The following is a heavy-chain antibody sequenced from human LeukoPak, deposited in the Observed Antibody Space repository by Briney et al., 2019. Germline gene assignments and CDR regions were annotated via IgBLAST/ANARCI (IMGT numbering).Heavy chain of an antibody. CDR2: ISRMSSTI. Sequence: GGSLRLSCAASGFTFSDYYMSWIRQAPGKGLEWVSYISRMSSTIYNADSVKGRFTISRDNAKNSLYLQMNSLRAEDTAVYYCARENIAARRFYLDYWGQGTLVTVSS. D-gene: IGHD6-6*01. J-gene: IGHJ4*02. V-gene: IGHV3-11*04. CDR1: GFTFSDYY. CDR3: ARENIAARRFYLDY.